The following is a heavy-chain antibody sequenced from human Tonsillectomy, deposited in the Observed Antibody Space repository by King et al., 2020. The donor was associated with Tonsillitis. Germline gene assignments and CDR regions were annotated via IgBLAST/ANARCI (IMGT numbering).Heavy chain of an antibody. V-gene: IGHV4-31*03. D-gene: IGHD3-16*01. CDR1: GGSFSSGSYY. CDR2: IYYSGST. Sequence: HVQLQESGPGLVKPSQTLSLTCTVSGGSFSSGSYYWSWIRQHPGKGLEWIGYIYYSGSTYYNPSLKSRVTISVDTSKNQFSLKLSSVTAADTAVYYCARGGITFGTPLNWGQGTLVTVSS. CDR3: ARGGITFGTPLN. J-gene: IGHJ4*02.